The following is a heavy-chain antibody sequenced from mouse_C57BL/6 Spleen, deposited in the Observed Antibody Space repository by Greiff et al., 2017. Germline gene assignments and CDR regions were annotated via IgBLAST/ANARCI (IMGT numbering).Heavy chain of an antibody. D-gene: IGHD3-3*01. V-gene: IGHV5-17*01. Sequence: EVQLVESGGGLVKPGGSLKLSCAASGFTFSDYGMHWVRQAPEKGLEWVAYISSGSSTIYYADTVKGRFTISRDNAKNTLFLQMTSLGAEDKARYYCARLEGMDYWGQGTSVTVSS. CDR3: ARLEGMDY. CDR1: GFTFSDYG. J-gene: IGHJ4*01. CDR2: ISSGSSTI.